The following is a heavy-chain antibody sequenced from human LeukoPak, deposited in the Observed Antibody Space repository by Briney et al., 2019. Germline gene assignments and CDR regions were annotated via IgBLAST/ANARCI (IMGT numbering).Heavy chain of an antibody. J-gene: IGHJ6*03. Sequence: GGSLRLSCAASGFSFSSYGMHWVRQAPGKGLEWVAVIPYDGSNTYYADSVKGRFTISRDNAKNSLYLQMNSLRAEDTALYHCARNGNGSGSYYSLAGYYYYMDVWGKGTTVTVSS. D-gene: IGHD3-10*01. CDR2: IPYDGSNT. CDR1: GFSFSSYG. V-gene: IGHV3-30*03. CDR3: ARNGNGSGSYYSLAGYYYYMDV.